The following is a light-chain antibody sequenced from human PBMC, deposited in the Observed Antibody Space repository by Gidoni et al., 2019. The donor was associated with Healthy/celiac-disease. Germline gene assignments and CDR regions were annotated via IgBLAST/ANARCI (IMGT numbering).Light chain of an antibody. Sequence: EIVLTQSPATLSLSPGERATLSCRASQSVSSYLAWYQQKPGQAPRLLIYDASNRATGIPARFSGIGSGTDFTLTISSLEPEGFAVYYCQQRSNWPPYSFGQGTKLEIK. CDR3: QQRSNWPPYS. J-gene: IGKJ2*03. CDR2: DAS. V-gene: IGKV3-11*01. CDR1: QSVSSY.